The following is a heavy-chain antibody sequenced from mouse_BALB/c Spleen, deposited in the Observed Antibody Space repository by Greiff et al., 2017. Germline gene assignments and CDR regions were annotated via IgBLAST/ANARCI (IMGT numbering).Heavy chain of an antibody. D-gene: IGHD1-1*01. V-gene: IGHV1S81*02. CDR3: TRPDYYGSSYWYFDV. CDR2: INPSNGGT. J-gene: IGHJ1*01. CDR1: GYTFTGYY. Sequence: VQLQPSGAELVKPGASVKLSCKASGYTFTGYYMYWVKQRPGQGLEWIGEINPSNGGTNFNEKFKSKATLTVDKSSSTAYMQLSSLTSEDSAVYYCTRPDYYGSSYWYFDVWGAGTTVTVSS.